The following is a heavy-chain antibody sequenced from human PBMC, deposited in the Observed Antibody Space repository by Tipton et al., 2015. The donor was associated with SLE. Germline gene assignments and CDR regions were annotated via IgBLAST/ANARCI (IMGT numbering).Heavy chain of an antibody. CDR1: GFTFSSYA. Sequence: SLRLSCAASGFTFSSYAMNWVRQAPGKGLEWVAVISYDGSNKYYADSVKGRFTISRDNSKNTLYLQMNSLRAEDTAVYYCAISLYSSPDYWGQGALVTGSS. J-gene: IGHJ4*02. CDR3: AISLYSSPDY. CDR2: ISYDGSNK. V-gene: IGHV3-30*04. D-gene: IGHD6-13*01.